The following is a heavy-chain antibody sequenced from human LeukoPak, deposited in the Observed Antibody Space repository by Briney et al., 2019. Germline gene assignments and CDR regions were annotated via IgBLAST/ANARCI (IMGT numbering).Heavy chain of an antibody. CDR3: ARGGNRFGGFYFDY. Sequence: SGTLSLTCTVSADSLSSGGHYWAWIRQLPGKGLESIGFIHHSGGSRHNPSLKDRVAISVDASRKQFALRLSSVTAADTAIYYCARGGNRFGGFYFDYWGQGIQVIVSS. CDR2: IHHSGGS. V-gene: IGHV4-31*03. D-gene: IGHD3-10*01. J-gene: IGHJ4*02. CDR1: ADSLSSGGHY.